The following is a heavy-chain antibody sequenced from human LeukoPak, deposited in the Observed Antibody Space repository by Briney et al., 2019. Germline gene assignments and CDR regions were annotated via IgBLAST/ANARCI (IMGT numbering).Heavy chain of an antibody. J-gene: IGHJ5*02. D-gene: IGHD3-3*01. CDR2: INHSGST. Sequence: SETLSLTCAVYGGSFSGYYWSWIRQPPGKGLEWIGEINHSGSTNYNPSLKSRVTISADTSKNQFSLKLNSVTAADTAVYYCAKNGQSGFSFDPWGQGTLVTVSS. CDR1: GGSFSGYY. CDR3: AKNGQSGFSFDP. V-gene: IGHV4-34*01.